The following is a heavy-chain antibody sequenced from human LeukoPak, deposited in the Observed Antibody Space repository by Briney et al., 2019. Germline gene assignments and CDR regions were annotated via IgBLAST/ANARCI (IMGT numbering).Heavy chain of an antibody. D-gene: IGHD3-22*01. Sequence: GESLKISCKGSGYTFPNYWIGWVRQMPGKGLEWMGIIYPGDSNTRYSPSFRGQVTISADKSINTAYLQWSSLKASDTAMYYCARFAYGSDYFPGHYWGRGTLVTVSS. CDR3: ARFAYGSDYFPGHY. CDR2: IYPGDSNT. V-gene: IGHV5-51*01. CDR1: GYTFPNYW. J-gene: IGHJ4*02.